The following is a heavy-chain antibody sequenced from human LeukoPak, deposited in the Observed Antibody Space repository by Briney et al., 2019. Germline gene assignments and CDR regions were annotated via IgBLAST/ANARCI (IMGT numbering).Heavy chain of an antibody. CDR2: ISGSGTNT. CDR3: AKRRLSEGSVIGNWFDS. V-gene: IGHV3-23*01. J-gene: IGHJ5*01. Sequence: GGSLRLSCAASGFNFDTYALSWARRAPGKGLEWVSAISGSGTNTYYADSVKGRFTISRDNSKGTVFLQMNSLRAEDTALYYCAKRRLSEGSVIGNWFDSWGQGTLVTVSS. D-gene: IGHD2/OR15-2a*01. CDR1: GFNFDTYA.